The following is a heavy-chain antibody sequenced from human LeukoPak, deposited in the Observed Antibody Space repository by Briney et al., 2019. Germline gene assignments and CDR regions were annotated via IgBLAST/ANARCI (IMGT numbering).Heavy chain of an antibody. CDR1: GFTFDGYA. D-gene: IGHD6-13*01. J-gene: IGHJ6*02. V-gene: IGHV3-9*01. Sequence: GGSLRLSCAASGFTFDGYAMHWGRQAPGKGLEWVSGFTWNSATLGYADSVKGRFTISRDNAKTSLYLQMSSLRAEDTAFYYCARTARPYSSTWPVYHYAMDVWGQGATVTVSS. CDR2: FTWNSATL. CDR3: ARTARPYSSTWPVYHYAMDV.